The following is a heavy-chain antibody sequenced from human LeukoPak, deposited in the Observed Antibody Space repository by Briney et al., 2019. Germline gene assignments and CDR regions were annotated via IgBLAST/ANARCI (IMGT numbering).Heavy chain of an antibody. J-gene: IGHJ4*02. CDR1: GLPFSGYA. CDR2: ISGSGTNT. Sequence: PGESLRLSCAASGLPFSGYAMSWVRQAPGKGLEWVSAISGSGTNTYYADSVKGRFTISRDNSKITLYLQMDSLRAEDTAIYYCADFGSGSYCFDYWGQGTLVTVSS. CDR3: ADFGSGSYCFDY. D-gene: IGHD3-10*01. V-gene: IGHV3-23*01.